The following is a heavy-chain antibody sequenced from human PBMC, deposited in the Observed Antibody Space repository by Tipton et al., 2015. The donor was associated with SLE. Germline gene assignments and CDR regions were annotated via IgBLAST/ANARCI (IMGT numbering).Heavy chain of an antibody. D-gene: IGHD4-23*01. Sequence: TLSLTCTVSGYSISRGYYWGWIRQPPGGGLEWLGSVYPGGTAYYTPSLKSRVTFSVDTAKNQFSRKLPSVTAADTAVYYCARDPLRDYGGQTAPESWGQGTLVTVSS. V-gene: IGHV4-38-2*02. CDR1: GYSISRGYY. CDR3: ARDPLRDYGGQTAPES. CDR2: VYPGGTA. J-gene: IGHJ5*02.